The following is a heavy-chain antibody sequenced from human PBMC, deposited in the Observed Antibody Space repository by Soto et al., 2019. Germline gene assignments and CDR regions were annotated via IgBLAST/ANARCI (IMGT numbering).Heavy chain of an antibody. V-gene: IGHV4-61*08. Sequence: SETQSLTCTVSGDSITSPDVYWGWVRRPPGKGLEWIGYIYYSGSTNYNPSLKSRLTISVDTSKNQFSLKLSSVTAADTAMYYCASSLISSSRTSMNDYWGQGTLVTVSS. CDR3: ASSLISSSRTSMNDY. CDR1: GDSITSPDVY. CDR2: IYYSGST. J-gene: IGHJ4*02. D-gene: IGHD6-13*01.